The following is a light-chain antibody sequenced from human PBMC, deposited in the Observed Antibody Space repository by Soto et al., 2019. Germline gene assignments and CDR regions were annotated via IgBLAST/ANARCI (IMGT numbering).Light chain of an antibody. CDR1: SSDVGGYNY. CDR3: SSYTSSSTLYV. V-gene: IGLV2-14*01. Sequence: QSALTQPPSASGSPGQSVTISCTGTSSDVGGYNYVSWYQQHPGKAPKLIIYEVSNRPSGVSNRFSGSKSGNTASLTISGLQAEDEADYYCSSYTSSSTLYVFGTGTKLTVL. J-gene: IGLJ1*01. CDR2: EVS.